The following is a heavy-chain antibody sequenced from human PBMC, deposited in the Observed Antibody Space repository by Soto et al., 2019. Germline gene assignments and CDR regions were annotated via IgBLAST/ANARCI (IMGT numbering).Heavy chain of an antibody. CDR1: RLTFGDFG. J-gene: IGHJ4*02. V-gene: IGHV3-30*18. Sequence: GGSLRVSCAAARLTFGDFGRRWVLQAQVKGLQWCATISHYVIRTHYADSVMGRFTISRDNFKKVVYLHLSGLRVEDTAIYYFAKDCVGGSNDSHSDYWGQGSAVTVS. D-gene: IGHD2-15*01. CDR3: AKDCVGGSNDSHSDY. CDR2: ISHYVIRT.